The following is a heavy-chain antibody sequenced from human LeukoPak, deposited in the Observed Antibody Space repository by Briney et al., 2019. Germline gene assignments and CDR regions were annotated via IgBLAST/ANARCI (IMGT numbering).Heavy chain of an antibody. J-gene: IGHJ3*02. CDR2: ISGSGTNT. Sequence: PGGSLRLSCAASGFTFSSYGMSWVRQAPGKGLEWVSGISGSGTNTNYADSVKGRFTISRDNSKNTVYLQMNSLRAEDTAVYYCAREYNWNYEGGAFDIWGQGTMVTVSS. CDR1: GFTFSSYG. V-gene: IGHV3-23*01. CDR3: AREYNWNYEGGAFDI. D-gene: IGHD1-7*01.